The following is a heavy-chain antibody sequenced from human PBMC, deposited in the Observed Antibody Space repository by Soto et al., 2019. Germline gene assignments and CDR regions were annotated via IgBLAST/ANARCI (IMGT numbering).Heavy chain of an antibody. V-gene: IGHV3-23*01. CDR3: AKGGAAAGTHYYYYMDV. CDR1: GFTFSSYA. J-gene: IGHJ6*03. CDR2: ISGSGGST. D-gene: IGHD6-13*01. Sequence: EVQLLESGGGLVQPGGSLRLSCAASGFTFSSYAMSWVRQAPGKGLEWVSAISGSGGSTYYADSVKGRFTISSNNSKNTLYLQMNSLRAEDTAVYYCAKGGAAAGTHYYYYMDVWGKGTTVTVSS.